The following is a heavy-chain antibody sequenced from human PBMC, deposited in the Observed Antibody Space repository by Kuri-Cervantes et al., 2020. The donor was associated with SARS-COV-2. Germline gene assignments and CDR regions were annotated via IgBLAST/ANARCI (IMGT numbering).Heavy chain of an antibody. CDR1: GITVSTNY. CDR2: MYSGRST. CDR3: TRGSIAGRRGIFDF. D-gene: IGHD6-6*01. V-gene: IGHV3-53*01. Sequence: GGSLRLSCAASGITVSTNYMNWVRQAPGKGLEWLSVMYSGRSTYYADSVKGRFTISRDTSKNTVYLQMNSLRGDDTAVYYCTRGSIAGRRGIFDFWGQGTAVTVSS. J-gene: IGHJ4*02.